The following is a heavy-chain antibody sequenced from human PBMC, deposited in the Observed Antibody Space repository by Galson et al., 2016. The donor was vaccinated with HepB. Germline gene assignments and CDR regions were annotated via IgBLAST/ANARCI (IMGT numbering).Heavy chain of an antibody. CDR1: RTYA. D-gene: IGHD6-13*01. V-gene: IGHV3-23*01. CDR2: ISDSGSNR. Sequence: SLRLSCAAFRTYAMTWIRQAPGKGLQWVSTISDSGSNRYYADFVRGRFTNSRDNSKNTVYLQLTGLRAEDTAGYYCARRIPGVAAGGVDYWGQGTLVTVSS. J-gene: IGHJ4*02. CDR3: ARRIPGVAAGGVDY.